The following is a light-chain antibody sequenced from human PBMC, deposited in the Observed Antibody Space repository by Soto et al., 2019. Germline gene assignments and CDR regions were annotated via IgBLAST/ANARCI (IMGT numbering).Light chain of an antibody. V-gene: IGKV1-39*01. Sequence: DIQMTQFPSSLSASVGDTVTINCRASQFISTHLSWYRHKPGRGPELLIQAASSLLSGVPSRFSGSASEADFTLTITALQPEDFATYFCQQSHSLPITFXQGTRMEIK. CDR1: QFISTH. CDR3: QQSHSLPIT. J-gene: IGKJ5*01. CDR2: AAS.